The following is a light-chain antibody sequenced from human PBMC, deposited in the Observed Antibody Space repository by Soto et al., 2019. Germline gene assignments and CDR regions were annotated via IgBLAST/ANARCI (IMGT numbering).Light chain of an antibody. CDR1: SSDVGGYNY. V-gene: IGLV2-11*01. CDR3: CSYAGIYGVV. Sequence: QSALTQPRSVSRSPGQSVTISCTGTSSDVGGYNYISWYQQHPGKAPKLMIYDVSERPSGVPDRFSGSKSGNTASLTISGLQAEDEADYYCCSYAGIYGVVFGGGTKLTVL. CDR2: DVS. J-gene: IGLJ2*01.